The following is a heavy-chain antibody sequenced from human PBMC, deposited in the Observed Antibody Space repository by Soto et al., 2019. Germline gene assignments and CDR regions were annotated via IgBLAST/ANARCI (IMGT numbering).Heavy chain of an antibody. CDR3: ARTNGAYSNYFDY. J-gene: IGHJ4*02. V-gene: IGHV3-21*02. Sequence: EVLLVESGGGLVKPGGSLRLSSAASGFTFGSYSMVWVRQAPEKGLEWVSSIGGSSGHIYYADSLKGRFTISRDNAKNSLYLQMNSLRVEDTAVYYCARTNGAYSNYFDYWGQGTLVTVSS. D-gene: IGHD2-8*01. CDR2: IGGSSGHI. CDR1: GFTFGSYS.